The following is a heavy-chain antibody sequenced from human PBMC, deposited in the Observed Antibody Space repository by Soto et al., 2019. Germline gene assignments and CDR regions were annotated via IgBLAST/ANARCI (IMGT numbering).Heavy chain of an antibody. CDR3: VKRSQGYGDPFDY. D-gene: IGHD4-17*01. CDR2: ISSNGGST. V-gene: IGHV3-64D*08. J-gene: IGHJ4*02. Sequence: GGSLRLSCSASGFTFSSYAMHWVRQAPGKGLEYVSAISSNGGSTYYADSVKGRFTISRDNSKNTLYLQMSSLRAEDTAVYYCVKRSQGYGDPFDYWGQGTLVTVSS. CDR1: GFTFSSYA.